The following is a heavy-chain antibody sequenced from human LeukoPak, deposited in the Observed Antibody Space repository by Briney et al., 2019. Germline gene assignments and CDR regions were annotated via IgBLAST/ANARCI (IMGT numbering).Heavy chain of an antibody. CDR1: GGTFSGYY. Sequence: PSETLSLSCAVYGGTFSGYYWRWVRQPPGKGLEWVGEINHSGSTNYNPSLESRVTISVDTSKNQFSLKLSSVTAADTAVYYCARVRGVRGVNDYWGQGTLVTVSS. CDR3: ARVRGVRGVNDY. CDR2: INHSGST. J-gene: IGHJ4*02. V-gene: IGHV4-34*01. D-gene: IGHD3-10*01.